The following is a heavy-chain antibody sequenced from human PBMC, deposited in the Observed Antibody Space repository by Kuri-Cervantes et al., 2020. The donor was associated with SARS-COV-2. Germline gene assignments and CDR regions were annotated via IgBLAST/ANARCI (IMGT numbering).Heavy chain of an antibody. V-gene: IGHV1-45*02. D-gene: IGHD4/OR15-4a*01. Sequence: SVKVSCKASGDTFTYSFLHWVRQAPGQAPEWLGWITPFNGKTKYAQKFQDRVTITRDRSMNTAYMELSSLRTEDTAMYYCARSGPGAISREDGALDIWGQGTMVTVSS. CDR2: ITPFNGKT. CDR3: ARSGPGAISREDGALDI. J-gene: IGHJ3*02. CDR1: GDTFTYSF.